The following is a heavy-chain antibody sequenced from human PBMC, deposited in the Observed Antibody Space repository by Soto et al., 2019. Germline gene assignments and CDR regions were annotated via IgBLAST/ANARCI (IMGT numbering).Heavy chain of an antibody. CDR1: GVILSSYA. Sequence: PWRSLRLSCLASGVILSSYAMFRVRQAPGKGLEWVPPISRSDGSTYYADSVNGRFTISRDNSRNTLYLQMNSLRDEDTAVYYCAKDGVAHIPLYTSGSSYHHWRQGTLVTASS. CDR2: ISRSDGST. CDR3: AKDGVAHIPLYTSGSSYHH. D-gene: IGHD3-22*01. V-gene: IGHV3-23*01. J-gene: IGHJ5*02.